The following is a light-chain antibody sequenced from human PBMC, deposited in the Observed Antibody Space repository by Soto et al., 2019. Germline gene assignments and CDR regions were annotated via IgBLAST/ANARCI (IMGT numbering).Light chain of an antibody. CDR2: AAS. CDR1: QSVSSSF. Sequence: EIVLTQSPGTLSLSLGERATLSCRASQSVSSSFLAWYQQKPGQAPRLLIYAASSRATGIPDRFSGSGSGTDFTLTISRLEPEDFAVYYCQQYGNSPQTFGQGTKVDI. CDR3: QQYGNSPQT. J-gene: IGKJ1*01. V-gene: IGKV3-20*01.